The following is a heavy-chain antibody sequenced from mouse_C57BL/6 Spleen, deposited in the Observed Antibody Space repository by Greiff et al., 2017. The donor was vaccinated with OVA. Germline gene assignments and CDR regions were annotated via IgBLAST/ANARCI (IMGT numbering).Heavy chain of an antibody. J-gene: IGHJ2*01. V-gene: IGHV1-52*01. D-gene: IGHD1-1*01. CDR1: GYTFTSYW. Sequence: QVQLQQPGAELVRPGSSVKLSCKASGYTFTSYWMHWVKQRPIQGLEWIGNIDPSDSETHYNQKFKDKATLTVDKSSSTAYMQLSSLTSEDSAVYYCARGDTTVVAYYFDDGGQGTTLTVSS. CDR2: IDPSDSET. CDR3: ARGDTTVVAYYFDD.